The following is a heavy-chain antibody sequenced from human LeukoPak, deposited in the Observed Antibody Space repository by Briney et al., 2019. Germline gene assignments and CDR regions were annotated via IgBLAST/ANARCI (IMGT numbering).Heavy chain of an antibody. CDR1: GFTFNSYA. Sequence: GGSLRLSCAASGFTFNSYAMSWVRQAPGKGLEWVSAISGSGGSTYFADSVKGRFTISRDNAKNSLYLQMNSLRAEDTAVYYCARDYYDNAAFDIWGQGTMVTVSS. J-gene: IGHJ3*02. V-gene: IGHV3-23*01. D-gene: IGHD3-22*01. CDR2: ISGSGGST. CDR3: ARDYYDNAAFDI.